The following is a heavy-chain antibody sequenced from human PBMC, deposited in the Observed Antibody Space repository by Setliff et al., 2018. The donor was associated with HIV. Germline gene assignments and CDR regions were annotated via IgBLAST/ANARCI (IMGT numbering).Heavy chain of an antibody. CDR3: ARRQQLWLLYAFDI. Sequence: SETLSLTCTVSGGSISSYYWGWIRQPPGKGLEWIGSIYYSGSTYYSPSLKSRVTISVDTSKNQFSLKLSSVTAADTAVYYCARRQQLWLLYAFDIWGQGTMVTVSS. CDR2: IYYSGST. D-gene: IGHD5-18*01. V-gene: IGHV4-39*01. CDR1: GGSISSYY. J-gene: IGHJ3*02.